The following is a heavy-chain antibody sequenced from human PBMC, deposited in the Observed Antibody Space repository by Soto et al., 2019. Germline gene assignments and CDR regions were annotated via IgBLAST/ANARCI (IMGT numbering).Heavy chain of an antibody. Sequence: SVKVSCKASGGTFSSYAISWVRQAPGQGLEWMGGIIPIFGTANYAQKFQGRVTITADESTSTAYMELSSLRSEDTAVYYCASWDRRSGYDILTGYYISGMDVWG. J-gene: IGHJ6*02. V-gene: IGHV1-69*13. D-gene: IGHD3-9*01. CDR1: GGTFSSYA. CDR3: ASWDRRSGYDILTGYYISGMDV. CDR2: IIPIFGTA.